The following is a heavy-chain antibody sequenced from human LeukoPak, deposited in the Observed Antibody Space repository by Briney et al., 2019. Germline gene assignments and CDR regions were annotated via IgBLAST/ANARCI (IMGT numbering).Heavy chain of an antibody. D-gene: IGHD3-9*01. V-gene: IGHV4-39*01. CDR1: GGSISSSSYY. Sequence: SETLSLTCTVSGGSISSSSYYWGWIRQPPGKGLEWIGSIYYSGRTYYNPSLKSRVTISVDTSKNQFSLKLSSVTAADTAVYYCATSAGVLRYFDWLLYFQHWGQGTLVTVSS. CDR2: IYYSGRT. J-gene: IGHJ1*01. CDR3: ATSAGVLRYFDWLLYFQH.